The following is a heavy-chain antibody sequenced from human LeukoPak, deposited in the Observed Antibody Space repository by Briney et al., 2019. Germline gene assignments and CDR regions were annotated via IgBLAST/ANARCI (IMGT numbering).Heavy chain of an antibody. CDR1: GFTFTSSA. CDR2: IVVGSGNT. CDR3: AADTYYDFWSGYSTLDY. Sequence: ASVKVSCKASGFTFTSSAVQWVRQARGQRLEWTGWIVVGSGNTNYAQKFQERVTITRDMSTSTAYMELSSLRSEDTAVYYCAADTYYDFWSGYSTLDYWGQGTLVTVSS. V-gene: IGHV1-58*01. J-gene: IGHJ4*02. D-gene: IGHD3-3*01.